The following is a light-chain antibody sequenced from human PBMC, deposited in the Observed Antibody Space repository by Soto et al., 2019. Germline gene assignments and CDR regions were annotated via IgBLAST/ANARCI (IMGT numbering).Light chain of an antibody. CDR3: AAWDDSLTGWV. Sequence: QSVLTQPPSASGTPGQRVTISCSGSSSNIGSNYVYWYQHLPGTAPKLLIYRNNQRPSRVPDRFSGSKSGTSASLAISGLLSEDEADYYCAAWDDSLTGWVFGGGTKLPVL. J-gene: IGLJ3*02. CDR2: RNN. V-gene: IGLV1-47*01. CDR1: SSNIGSNY.